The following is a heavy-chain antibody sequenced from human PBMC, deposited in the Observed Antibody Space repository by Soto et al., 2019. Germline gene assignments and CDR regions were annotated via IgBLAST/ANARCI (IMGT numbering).Heavy chain of an antibody. D-gene: IGHD1-1*01. CDR3: ATHPELDY. CDR2: IYYSGYS. Sequence: QLQLQESGPGLVKPSETLSLTCTVSGGSISGSSYFWGWIRQPPGKGLEWIGSIYYSGYSYYNPSHKSRVTISVDTSKNHFSLKLSSVTAADTAVYYCATHPELDYWGQGILVTVSS. J-gene: IGHJ4*02. CDR1: GGSISGSSYF. V-gene: IGHV4-39*01.